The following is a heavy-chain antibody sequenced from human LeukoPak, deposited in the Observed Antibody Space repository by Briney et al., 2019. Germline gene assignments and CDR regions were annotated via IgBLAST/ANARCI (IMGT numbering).Heavy chain of an antibody. D-gene: IGHD5-18*01. Sequence: PGGSLRLSCAASGFTFSDHAMSWVRQAPGKGLEWVSSISGAGYSTYYADSVKGRFTISRANSRNTVSLQMDSLRAEDTAVYYCAKEAQLGVPNYFDFWGQGTLVTVSS. CDR1: GFTFSDHA. J-gene: IGHJ4*02. CDR2: ISGAGYST. CDR3: AKEAQLGVPNYFDF. V-gene: IGHV3-23*01.